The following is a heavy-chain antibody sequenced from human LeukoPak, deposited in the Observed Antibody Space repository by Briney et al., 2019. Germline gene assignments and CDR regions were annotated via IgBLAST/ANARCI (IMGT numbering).Heavy chain of an antibody. Sequence: PGRSLRLSCAASGFTFNNYGMHWVRQAPDKGLEWVAVIWYDGSNKYYADSVKGRFTISRDNSKNTLYLQMNSLGAEDTAVYYCAKAGYSGNFDYWGQGTLVTVSS. D-gene: IGHD5-12*01. CDR2: IWYDGSNK. V-gene: IGHV3-33*06. CDR3: AKAGYSGNFDY. J-gene: IGHJ4*02. CDR1: GFTFNNYG.